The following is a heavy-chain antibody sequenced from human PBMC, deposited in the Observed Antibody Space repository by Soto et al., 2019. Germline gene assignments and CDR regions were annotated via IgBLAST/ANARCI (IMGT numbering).Heavy chain of an antibody. CDR3: ASSGIVGIPAGGPGGY. V-gene: IGHV3-23*01. D-gene: IGHD6-13*01. Sequence: EGQLLESGGGLGQPGGSLRLSCAASGFIFSRFAMSWVRQPPGKGLEWVPSISGSGGGTYYADSVKGRFTISRDNSKNTLYLQMHSLRADDTAVYWCASSGIVGIPAGGPGGYWGQGTLVSVSS. J-gene: IGHJ4*02. CDR2: ISGSGGGT. CDR1: GFIFSRFA.